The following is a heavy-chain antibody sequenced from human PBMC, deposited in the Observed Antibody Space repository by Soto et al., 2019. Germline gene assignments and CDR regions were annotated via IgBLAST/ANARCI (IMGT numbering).Heavy chain of an antibody. CDR3: ARWLDYGDYSSFDY. CDR2: IYYSGST. V-gene: IGHV4-39*01. J-gene: IGHJ4*02. D-gene: IGHD4-17*01. Sequence: SETLSLTCTVSGGSISSSSYYWGWIRQPPGKGLEWIGSIYYSGSTYYNPSLKSRVTISVDTSKNQFSLKLSSVTAADTAVYYCARWLDYGDYSSFDYWGQRTLVTVS. CDR1: GGSISSSSYY.